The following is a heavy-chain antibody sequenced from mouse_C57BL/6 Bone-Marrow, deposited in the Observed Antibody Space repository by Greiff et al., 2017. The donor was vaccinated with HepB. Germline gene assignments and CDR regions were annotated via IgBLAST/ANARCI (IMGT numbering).Heavy chain of an antibody. Sequence: VQLQQSGAELARPGASVKLSCKASGYTFTSYGISWVKQRTGQGLEWIGEIYPRSGNTYYNEKFKGKATLTADKSSSTAYMELRSLTSEDSAVYFCARERILFTTVGDGYFDVWGTGTTVTVSS. J-gene: IGHJ1*03. D-gene: IGHD1-1*01. V-gene: IGHV1-81*01. CDR3: ARERILFTTVGDGYFDV. CDR1: GYTFTSYG. CDR2: IYPRSGNT.